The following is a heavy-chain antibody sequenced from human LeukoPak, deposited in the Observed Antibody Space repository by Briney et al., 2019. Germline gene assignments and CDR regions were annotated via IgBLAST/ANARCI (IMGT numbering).Heavy chain of an antibody. J-gene: IGHJ4*02. CDR1: GGSISSYY. V-gene: IGHV4-59*01. D-gene: IGHD3-3*01. CDR2: IYYSGST. CDR3: ARGDTNYDFWSGSAFDY. Sequence: SETLSLTCTVSGGSISSYYWSWIRQPPGKGLEWIGYIYYSGSTNYNPSLKSRVTISVDTSKNQFSLKLSSVTAADTAVYYCARGDTNYDFWSGSAFDYWGQGTLVTVSS.